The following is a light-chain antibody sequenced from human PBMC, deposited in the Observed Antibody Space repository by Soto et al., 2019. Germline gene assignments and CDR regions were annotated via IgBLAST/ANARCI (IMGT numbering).Light chain of an antibody. J-gene: IGKJ2*01. Sequence: EIVLTQSPGTLSLSPGERATLSCSASQSIKNKYLAWYQQKPGQAPRLLIYGDSNRDTGIPDRFSGSGSATDFTLTSSRLEPEDFAVYHCQQYGSSPRTFGQGTKLEIK. CDR2: GDS. V-gene: IGKV3-20*01. CDR3: QQYGSSPRT. CDR1: QSIKNKY.